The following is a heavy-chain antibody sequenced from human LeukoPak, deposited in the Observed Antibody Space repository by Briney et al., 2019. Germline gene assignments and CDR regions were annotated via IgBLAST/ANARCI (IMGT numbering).Heavy chain of an antibody. CDR1: GGSFSGYY. CDR3: ARDLVVVPQEPNWFDP. Sequence: PSETLSLTCAVYGGSFSGYYWSWIRQPPGKGLEWIGEINHSGSTNYNPSLKSRVTISVDTSKNQFSLKLSSVTAADTAVYYCARDLVVVPQEPNWFDPWGQGTLVTVSS. CDR2: INHSGST. J-gene: IGHJ5*02. D-gene: IGHD2-15*01. V-gene: IGHV4-34*01.